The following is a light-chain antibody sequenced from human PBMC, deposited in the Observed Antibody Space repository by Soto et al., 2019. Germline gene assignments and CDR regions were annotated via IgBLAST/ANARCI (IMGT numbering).Light chain of an antibody. J-gene: IGKJ2*01. V-gene: IGKV3-15*01. CDR3: QQYNKWPYT. CDR2: GAS. CDR1: QSVSNN. Sequence: EIVMTQSPATLSVSPGERATLSCRASQSVSNNLDWYQQKPGQPPKLLIYGASTGATGIPARFSGSGSGTEFTLTISSLQSEDFAVYYCQQYNKWPYTFGQGTKLEIK.